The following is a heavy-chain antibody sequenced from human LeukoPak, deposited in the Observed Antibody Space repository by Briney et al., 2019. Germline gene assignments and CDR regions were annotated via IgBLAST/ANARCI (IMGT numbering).Heavy chain of an antibody. Sequence: GGSLRLSCAASGFTFSSYSMNWVRQAPGKGLEWVSYISSSSSTIYYADSVKGRFTISRDNAKNSLYLQMNSLRAEDTAVYYCARDEYYDFWSGYYTTVYFDYWGQGTLVTVSS. J-gene: IGHJ4*02. CDR1: GFTFSSYS. D-gene: IGHD3-3*01. CDR2: ISSSSSTI. V-gene: IGHV3-48*01. CDR3: ARDEYYDFWSGYYTTVYFDY.